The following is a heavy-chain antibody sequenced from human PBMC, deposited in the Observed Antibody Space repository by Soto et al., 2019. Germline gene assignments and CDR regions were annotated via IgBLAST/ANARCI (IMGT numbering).Heavy chain of an antibody. CDR3: ARAFGYSGSHYYYYYMDV. CDR1: SGSISSSNW. CDR2: ISHNGST. D-gene: IGHD1-26*01. V-gene: IGHV4-4*02. J-gene: IGHJ6*03. Sequence: QVQLQESGPGLVKPSGTLSLTCAVSSGSISSSNWWSWVRQPPGKGLEWIREISHNGSTNYNPSLKRRVTISVDKSKNQFSLKLSSVTAADTAVYYCARAFGYSGSHYYYYYMDVWGKGTPVTVSS.